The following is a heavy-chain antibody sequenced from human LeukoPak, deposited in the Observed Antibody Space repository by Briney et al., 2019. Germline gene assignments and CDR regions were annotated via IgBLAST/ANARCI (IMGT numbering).Heavy chain of an antibody. J-gene: IGHJ3*02. V-gene: IGHV3-53*01. CDR3: ASGSSGYSDYAFDI. Sequence: GGSLRLSCAASGFTVSSNYMSWVRQAPGKGLEWVSVIYSGGSTYYADSVKGRFTISRDNSKNTLYLQMNSLRAEDTAVYYCASGSSGYSDYAFDIWGQGTMVTVSS. D-gene: IGHD6-13*01. CDR1: GFTVSSNY. CDR2: IYSGGST.